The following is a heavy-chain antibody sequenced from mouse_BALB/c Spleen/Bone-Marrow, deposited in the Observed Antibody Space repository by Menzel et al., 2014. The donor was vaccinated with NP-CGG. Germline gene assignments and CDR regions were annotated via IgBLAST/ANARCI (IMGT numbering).Heavy chain of an antibody. CDR3: ARSNYGSSYVFNY. J-gene: IGHJ2*01. V-gene: IGHV1-67*01. CDR1: GYTFTDYA. D-gene: IGHD1-1*01. CDR2: ISTYSGNT. Sequence: QVQLKESGPELVRPGVSVKISCKGSGYTFTDYAMHWVKQSHAKSLEWIGVISTYSGNTSYNQKFKGKATMTVDKSSSTAYMELARLTSEDSAIYYCARSNYGSSYVFNYWGQGTTLTVSS.